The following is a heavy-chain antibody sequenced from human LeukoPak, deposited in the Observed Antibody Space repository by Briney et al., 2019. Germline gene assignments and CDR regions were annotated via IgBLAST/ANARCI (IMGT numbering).Heavy chain of an antibody. Sequence: GGSLRLSCAAPGFTFSNYNMNWVRQAPGKSLEWVSSITSTSTYTFYADSVKGRFIISRDNAENSLYLEMHSLRAEDTAVYYCARDRWELGFDYWGQGTLVTVSS. CDR3: ARDRWELGFDY. J-gene: IGHJ4*02. V-gene: IGHV3-21*01. CDR2: ITSTSTYT. D-gene: IGHD1-26*01. CDR1: GFTFSNYN.